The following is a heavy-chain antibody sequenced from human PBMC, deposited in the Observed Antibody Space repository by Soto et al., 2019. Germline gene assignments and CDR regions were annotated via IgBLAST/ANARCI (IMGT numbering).Heavy chain of an antibody. V-gene: IGHV3-20*01. CDR3: TRDGVYDPVPPPPVL. Sequence: EVQLVESGGGVVRPGGSLRLSCAASGFNFDDYGMSWVRQVPGKGLEWVSGINWNGGSTSYADSVKGRFPIYRDNAKNPLYLQMNRLRAEETAFYHCTRDGVYDPVPPPPVLWGRGTLVTVSS. CDR1: GFNFDDYG. J-gene: IGHJ2*01. D-gene: IGHD3-3*01. CDR2: INWNGGST.